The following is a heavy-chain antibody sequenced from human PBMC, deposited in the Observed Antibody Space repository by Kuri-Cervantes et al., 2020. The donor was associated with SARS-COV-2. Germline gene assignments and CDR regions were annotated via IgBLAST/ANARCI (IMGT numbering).Heavy chain of an antibody. Sequence: LSLTCAASGFTFSSYSMNWVRQAPGKGLEWVSSISSSSSYIYYADSVKGRFTISRDNAKNSLYLQMNSLRAEDTAVYYCARDSDYVWGSYPLDYWGQGTLVTVSS. CDR3: ARDSDYVWGSYPLDY. D-gene: IGHD3-16*02. V-gene: IGHV3-21*01. J-gene: IGHJ4*02. CDR1: GFTFSSYS. CDR2: ISSSSSYI.